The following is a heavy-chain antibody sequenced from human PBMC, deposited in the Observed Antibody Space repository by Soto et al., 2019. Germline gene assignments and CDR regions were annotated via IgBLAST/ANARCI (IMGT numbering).Heavy chain of an antibody. D-gene: IGHD1-26*01. Sequence: PSETLSLTCTVSGGSISSYYWSWIRQPPGKGLEYIGYIYYSGSTNYNPSLKSRVTISVDTSKKQFSLKLSSVTAADTAVYYCARSLYSGSYTNWFDPWGQGTLVTV. CDR1: GGSISSYY. CDR3: ARSLYSGSYTNWFDP. V-gene: IGHV4-59*01. CDR2: IYYSGST. J-gene: IGHJ5*02.